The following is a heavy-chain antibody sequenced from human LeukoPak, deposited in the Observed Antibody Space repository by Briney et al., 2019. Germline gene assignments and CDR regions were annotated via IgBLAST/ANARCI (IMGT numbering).Heavy chain of an antibody. CDR3: ARSTYSSGWQFDY. V-gene: IGHV4-38-2*02. D-gene: IGHD6-19*01. J-gene: IGHJ4*02. CDR1: GYSISSGYY. CDR2: IYHSGST. Sequence: SETLSLTCTVSGYSISSGYYWGWIRQSPGKGLEWIGSIYHSGSTYYNPSLKSRVTISVDTSKNQFSLKLSSVTAADTAVYYCARSTYSSGWQFDYWGQGTLVTVSS.